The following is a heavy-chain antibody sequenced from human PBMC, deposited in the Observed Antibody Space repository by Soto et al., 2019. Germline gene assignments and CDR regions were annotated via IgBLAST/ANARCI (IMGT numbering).Heavy chain of an antibody. V-gene: IGHV3-23*01. Sequence: EMQLLESGGGLVQPGGSLRLSCEASGFTFRSYAMSWVRQAPGKGLEWVSGITAHGDGGTGGKTYYADSVKGRFTISRDNPKNTVFLQMSSLRADDTAVYSCAKDYVFFGSGSYNPLTSWYFDLWGRGTLVAVSS. D-gene: IGHD3-10*01. J-gene: IGHJ2*01. CDR3: AKDYVFFGSGSYNPLTSWYFDL. CDR1: GFTFRSYA. CDR2: ITAHGDGGTGGKT.